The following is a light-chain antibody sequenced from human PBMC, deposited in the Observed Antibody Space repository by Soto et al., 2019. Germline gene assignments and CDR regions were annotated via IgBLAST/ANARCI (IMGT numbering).Light chain of an antibody. CDR3: QQLNSYPT. Sequence: DIQLTQSPSSLSASVGDRVTITCRVSQGISSYLNWYRQKPGKAPQLLIYAASTLQSGVPSRLSGSGSGTEFTLTIRSLQPEDFATYYCQQLNSYPTFGQGTRLEIK. CDR2: AAS. V-gene: IGKV1-9*01. CDR1: QGISSY. J-gene: IGKJ5*01.